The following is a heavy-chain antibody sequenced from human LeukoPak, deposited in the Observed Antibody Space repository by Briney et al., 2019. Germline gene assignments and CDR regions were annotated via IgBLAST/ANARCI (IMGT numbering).Heavy chain of an antibody. J-gene: IGHJ6*04. Sequence: PGGSLRLFCAASGFTFTTYWMSWVREAPGKGLECVSYISSSGSTIYYADSVKGRFTISRDNAKNSLYLQMNSLRAEDTAVYYCAELGITMIGGVWGKGTTVTISS. CDR1: GFTFTTYW. D-gene: IGHD3-10*02. V-gene: IGHV3-48*04. CDR3: AELGITMIGGV. CDR2: ISSSGSTI.